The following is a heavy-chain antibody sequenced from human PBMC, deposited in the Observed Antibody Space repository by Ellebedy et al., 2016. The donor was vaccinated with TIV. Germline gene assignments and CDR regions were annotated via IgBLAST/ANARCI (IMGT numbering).Heavy chain of an antibody. CDR2: IQQDGSEK. D-gene: IGHD4-11*01. J-gene: IGHJ3*02. V-gene: IGHV3-7*01. CDR1: GFTFSLYW. Sequence: GGSLRLXXAASGFTFSLYWMTWVRQAPGRGLEWVANIQQDGSEKYYADSVKGRFTISRDNTRNSLSLQMNSLRAEDTAVYYCARQFTAYSYGFDIWGQGTTVTVSS. CDR3: ARQFTAYSYGFDI.